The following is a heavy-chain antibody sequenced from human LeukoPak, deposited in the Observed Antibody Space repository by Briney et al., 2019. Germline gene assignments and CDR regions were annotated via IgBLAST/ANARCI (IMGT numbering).Heavy chain of an antibody. J-gene: IGHJ4*02. CDR3: ARSSSPYGLHGGVFDY. Sequence: AASVKVSCKASGYTFTSYGISWVRQAPGQGLEWMGWISAYNGNTNYAQKFQGRVTMTRNTSISTAYMELSSLRSEDTAVYYCARSSSPYGLHGGVFDYWGQGTLVTVSS. CDR1: GYTFTSYG. CDR2: ISAYNGNT. D-gene: IGHD3-10*01. V-gene: IGHV1-18*01.